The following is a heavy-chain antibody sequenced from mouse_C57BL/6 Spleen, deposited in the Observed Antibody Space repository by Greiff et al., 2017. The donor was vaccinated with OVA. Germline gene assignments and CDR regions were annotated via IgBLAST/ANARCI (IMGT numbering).Heavy chain of an antibody. Sequence: EVKLMESGGGLVKPGGSLKLSCAASGFTFSDYGMHWVRQAPEKGLEWVAYISSGSSTIYYADTVKGRFTISRDNAKNTLFLQMTSLRSEDTAMYYCASRREFAYWGQGTLVTVSA. J-gene: IGHJ3*01. CDR1: GFTFSDYG. CDR2: ISSGSSTI. CDR3: ASRREFAY. V-gene: IGHV5-17*01.